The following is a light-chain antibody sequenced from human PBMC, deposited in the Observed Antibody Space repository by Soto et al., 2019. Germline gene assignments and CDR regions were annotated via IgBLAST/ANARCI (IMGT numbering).Light chain of an antibody. CDR1: QSISSW. V-gene: IGKV1-5*01. CDR2: DAS. Sequence: DIQMTQSPSTLSASVGDRVTITCRASQSISSWLAWYQQKPGKAPKLLIYDASSLESGVPSRFSGSGSATELTLTSSSLQPDDFATYYCQQYNNYWTFGQGTRVEIK. J-gene: IGKJ1*01. CDR3: QQYNNYWT.